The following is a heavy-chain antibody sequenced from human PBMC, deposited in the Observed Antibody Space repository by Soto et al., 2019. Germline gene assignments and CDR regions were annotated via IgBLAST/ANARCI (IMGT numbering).Heavy chain of an antibody. CDR2: MNPNSGNT. V-gene: IGHV1-8*01. J-gene: IGHJ6*03. CDR1: GYTFTSYD. CDR3: ARGYSKVYYYYMDV. D-gene: IGHD4-4*01. Sequence: ASVKVSCKASGYTFTSYDINWVRQATGQGLEWMGWMNPNSGNTGYAQKFQGRVTMTRNTSISTAYMELSSLRSEDTAVYYCARGYSKVYYYYMDVWGKGSTVTVSS.